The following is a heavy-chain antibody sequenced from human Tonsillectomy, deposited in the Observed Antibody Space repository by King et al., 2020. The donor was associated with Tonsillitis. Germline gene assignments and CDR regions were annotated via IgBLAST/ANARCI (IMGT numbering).Heavy chain of an antibody. CDR1: GFTFSSYA. J-gene: IGHJ4*02. V-gene: IGHV3-23*03. CDR2: IYSGGTNT. Sequence: VQLVESGGGLVQPGGSPRLSCEASGFTFSSYAMTWVRQAPGKGLEWVSSIYSGGTNTYYADSVKGRFTVSRDNSKNTLYLQMNSLRAEDTAIYFCARDFSGWSLDYWGQGTLVTVSS. D-gene: IGHD6-19*01. CDR3: ARDFSGWSLDY.